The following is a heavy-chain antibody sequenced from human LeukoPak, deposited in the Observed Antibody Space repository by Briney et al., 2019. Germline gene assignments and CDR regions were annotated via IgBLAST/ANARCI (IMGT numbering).Heavy chain of an antibody. Sequence: SGGSLRLSCAASGFSVSSHYMSWVRQAPGKGLEWVSVIYLGGSAYYADSVEGRFTISRDKSKNIVYLQMNNLRVEDTAVYFCARDPGESGTYDYWGQGALVTVSP. CDR3: ARDPGESGTYDY. CDR2: IYLGGSA. D-gene: IGHD3-10*01. V-gene: IGHV3-66*01. CDR1: GFSVSSHY. J-gene: IGHJ4*02.